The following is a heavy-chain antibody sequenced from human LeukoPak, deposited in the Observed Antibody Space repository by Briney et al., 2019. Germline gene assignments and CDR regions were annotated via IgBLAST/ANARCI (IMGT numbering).Heavy chain of an antibody. J-gene: IGHJ5*02. Sequence: TSETLSLTCTVSGGSISSSSYYWGWIRQPPGKGLEWIGSIYYGGSTYYNPSLKSRVTISVDTSKNQFSLKLSSVTAADTAVYYCARVGGWSNWFDPWGQGTLVTVSS. V-gene: IGHV4-39*07. CDR3: ARVGGWSNWFDP. D-gene: IGHD6-19*01. CDR1: GGSISSSSYY. CDR2: IYYGGST.